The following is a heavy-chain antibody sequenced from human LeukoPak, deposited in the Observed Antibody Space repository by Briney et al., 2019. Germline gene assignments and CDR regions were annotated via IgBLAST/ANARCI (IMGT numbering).Heavy chain of an antibody. CDR3: AREIVSAVAGNFDY. Sequence: PGGSLRLSCAASGFTFSSYEMNWVRQAPGKGLEWVPYISNSDGTRTYADSVKGRFTISRDNAKNSLYLEMNSLRAEDTAVYYCAREIVSAVAGNFDYWGQGTLVTVSS. CDR1: GFTFSSYE. J-gene: IGHJ4*02. CDR2: ISNSDGTR. D-gene: IGHD6-19*01. V-gene: IGHV3-48*03.